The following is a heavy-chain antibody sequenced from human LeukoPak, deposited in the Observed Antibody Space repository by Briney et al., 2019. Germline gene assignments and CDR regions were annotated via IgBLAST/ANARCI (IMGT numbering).Heavy chain of an antibody. CDR3: ARDGNGYFDY. J-gene: IGHJ4*02. V-gene: IGHV4-59*01. D-gene: IGHD1-1*01. Sequence: SETLSLTCTVSGGSISSYYWSWIRQPPGEGLEWIGYIYYSGSTNYNPSLKSRVTISVDTSKNQFSLKLSSVTAADTAVYYCARDGNGYFDYWGQGTLVTVSS. CDR2: IYYSGST. CDR1: GGSISSYY.